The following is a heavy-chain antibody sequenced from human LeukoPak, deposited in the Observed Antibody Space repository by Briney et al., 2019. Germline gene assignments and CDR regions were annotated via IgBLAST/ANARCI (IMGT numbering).Heavy chain of an antibody. J-gene: IGHJ5*02. CDR2: ISSSSSYI. CDR3: ARDGSYYYDSSGYPNWFDP. CDR1: GFTVSSNY. D-gene: IGHD3-22*01. Sequence: GGSLRLSCAASGFTVSSNYMSWVRQAPGKGLEWVSSISSSSSYIYYADSVKGRFTISRDNAKNSLYLQMNSLRAEDTAVYYCARDGSYYYDSSGYPNWFDPWGQGALVTVSS. V-gene: IGHV3-21*01.